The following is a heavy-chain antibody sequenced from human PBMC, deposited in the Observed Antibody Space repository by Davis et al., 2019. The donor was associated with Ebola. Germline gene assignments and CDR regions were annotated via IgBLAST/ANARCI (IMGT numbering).Heavy chain of an antibody. CDR3: ATHVYDFWSGYPFYYYYGMDV. CDR2: INHSGST. D-gene: IGHD3-3*01. CDR1: GGSFSGYY. J-gene: IGHJ6*02. Sequence: MPSETLSLTCAVYGGSFSGYYWSWIRQPPGKGLEWIGEINHSGSTNYNPSLKSRVTISVDTSKNQFSLKLSSVTAADTAVYYCATHVYDFWSGYPFYYYYGMDVWGQGTTVTVSS. V-gene: IGHV4-34*01.